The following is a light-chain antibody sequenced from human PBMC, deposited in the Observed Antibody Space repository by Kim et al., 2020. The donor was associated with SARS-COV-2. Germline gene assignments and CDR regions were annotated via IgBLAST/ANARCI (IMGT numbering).Light chain of an antibody. CDR2: DVS. CDR1: SSDVGGYNY. CDR3: CSYAGSVV. Sequence: LTQPRSVSGSPGQSVTISCTGTSSDVGGYNYVSWYQQHPGKAPKLMIYDVSKRPSGVPDRFSGSKSGNTASLTISGLQAEDEADYYCCSYAGSVVFGGGTQLTVL. V-gene: IGLV2-11*01. J-gene: IGLJ2*01.